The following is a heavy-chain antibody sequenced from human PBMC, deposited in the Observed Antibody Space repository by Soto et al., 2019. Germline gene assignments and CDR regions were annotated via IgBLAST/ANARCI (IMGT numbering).Heavy chain of an antibody. J-gene: IGHJ5*02. Sequence: GGSLRLSCAASGFTFSSYAMHWVRQAPGKGLEWVAVISYDGSNKYYADSVKGRFTISRDNSKNTLYLQMNSLRAEDTAVYYCAREGSTIFGPLGFEPWGQGTLVTVSS. V-gene: IGHV3-30-3*01. CDR1: GFTFSSYA. CDR2: ISYDGSNK. D-gene: IGHD3-3*01. CDR3: AREGSTIFGPLGFEP.